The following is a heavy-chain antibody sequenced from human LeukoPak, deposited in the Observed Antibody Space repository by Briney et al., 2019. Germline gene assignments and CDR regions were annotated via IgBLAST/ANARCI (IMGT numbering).Heavy chain of an antibody. CDR1: GYTFTSYY. D-gene: IGHD3-10*01. CDR3: VRDGEGVAISVNFWFDP. J-gene: IGHJ5*02. CDR2: INPSGGST. V-gene: IGHV1-46*01. Sequence: ASVKVSCKASGYTFTSYYMHWVRQAPGQGLEWMGIINPSGGSTSCAQKFQGRVTMTRDTSISTAYMELRSLTSEDTAIYYCVRDGEGVAISVNFWFDPWGQGTLVTVSS.